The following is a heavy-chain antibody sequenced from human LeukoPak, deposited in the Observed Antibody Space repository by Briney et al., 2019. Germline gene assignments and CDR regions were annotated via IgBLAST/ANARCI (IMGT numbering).Heavy chain of an antibody. Sequence: SETLSLTCAVYGGSFSGYYWSWIRQPPGKGLEWIGEINHSGSTNYYPSLKSRVTISVDTSKNQFSLKLSSVTAADTAVYYCARYHSSSWYGAGAFDIWGQGTMVTVSS. CDR2: INHSGST. CDR3: ARYHSSSWYGAGAFDI. CDR1: GGSFSGYY. D-gene: IGHD6-13*01. V-gene: IGHV4-34*01. J-gene: IGHJ3*02.